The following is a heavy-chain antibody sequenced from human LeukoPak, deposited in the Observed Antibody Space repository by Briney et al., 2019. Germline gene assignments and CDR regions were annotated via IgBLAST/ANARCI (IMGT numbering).Heavy chain of an antibody. J-gene: IGHJ6*02. Sequence: SETLSLTCTVSGGSISSGGYYWSWLRQHPGKGLEWIGYIYYSGSTYYNPSLKSRVTITVDTSKNPYSLKRSSVTGAETAVYSCARGYYDFWSGSGSVYGMDVWGQGTTVTVSS. CDR2: IYYSGST. CDR1: GGSISSGGYY. V-gene: IGHV4-31*03. CDR3: ARGYYDFWSGSGSVYGMDV. D-gene: IGHD3-3*01.